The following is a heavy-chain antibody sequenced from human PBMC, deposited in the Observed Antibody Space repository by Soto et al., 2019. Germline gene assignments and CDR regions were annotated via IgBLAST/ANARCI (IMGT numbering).Heavy chain of an antibody. CDR1: GDSVSSNSAA. D-gene: IGHD6-19*01. CDR2: TYYRSKWYN. J-gene: IGHJ5*02. Sequence: PSQTLSLTCAISGDSVSSNSAAWNWIRQSPSRGLEWLGRTYYRSKWYNDYAVPVKSRITINPDTSKNQFSLQLNSVTPEDTAVYYCARESYSSGWPREWWFDPWGQGTLVTVSS. V-gene: IGHV6-1*01. CDR3: ARESYSSGWPREWWFDP.